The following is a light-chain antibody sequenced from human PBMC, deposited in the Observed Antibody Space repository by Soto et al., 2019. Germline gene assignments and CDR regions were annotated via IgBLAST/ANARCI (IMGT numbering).Light chain of an antibody. V-gene: IGLV1-47*01. Sequence: QTVVTQPPSASGTPGQRVTISCSGSNSNIGSKDVYWYQQFPGMAPKLLISRNDQRPSGVPARFSASKAGTSASLAISGLRSEDEAHYYCAAWDVALSAVFGGGTKVTVL. CDR2: RND. J-gene: IGLJ3*02. CDR3: AAWDVALSAV. CDR1: NSNIGSKD.